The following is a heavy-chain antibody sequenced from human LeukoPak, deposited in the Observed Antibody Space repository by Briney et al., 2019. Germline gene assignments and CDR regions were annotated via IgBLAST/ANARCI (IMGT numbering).Heavy chain of an antibody. CDR3: ERLWSTSCGGGSCPHQSNY. CDR2: IHYSRST. D-gene: IGHD2-15*01. Sequence: SETLSLTCTVSGGSISISAYHWGWIRQPPGKGLEWIGSIHYSRSTYYNSSLKSRVTIFLDTSKNQFSLKLSSVTAADTAVYYCERLWSTSCGGGSCPHQSNYWGQGTLVTVSS. V-gene: IGHV4-39*01. CDR1: GGSISISAYH. J-gene: IGHJ4*02.